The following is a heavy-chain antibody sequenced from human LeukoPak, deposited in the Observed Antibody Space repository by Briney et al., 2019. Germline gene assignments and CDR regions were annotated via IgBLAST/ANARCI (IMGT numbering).Heavy chain of an antibody. J-gene: IGHJ5*02. Sequence: GESLKISCKGSGYSFTDYWIGWVRQMPGKGLEWMGIIYPGDPDTRYSPSFQGQVTISADKSISTAYLQWSSLKASDTAMYYCARRGVGAMNWFDPWGQGALVTVSS. CDR2: IYPGDPDT. CDR3: ARRGVGAMNWFDP. CDR1: GYSFTDYW. D-gene: IGHD1-26*01. V-gene: IGHV5-51*01.